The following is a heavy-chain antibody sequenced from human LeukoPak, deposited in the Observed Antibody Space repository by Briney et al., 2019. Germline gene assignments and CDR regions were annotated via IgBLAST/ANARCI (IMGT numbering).Heavy chain of an antibody. CDR3: ARDRYYYDSSGYYSYYMDV. CDR2: INPNSGGT. D-gene: IGHD3-22*01. J-gene: IGHJ6*03. CDR1: GYTFTGYY. V-gene: IGHV1-2*02. Sequence: ASVKVSCKASGYTFTGYYMHWVRQAPGQGLEWMGWINPNSGGTNYAQKFQGRVTMTRDTSISTAYMELSRLRSDDTAVYYCARDRYYYDSSGYYSYYMDVRGKGTTVTISS.